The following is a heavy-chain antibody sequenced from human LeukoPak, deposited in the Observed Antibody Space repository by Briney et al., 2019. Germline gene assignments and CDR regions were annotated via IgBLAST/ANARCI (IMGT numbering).Heavy chain of an antibody. J-gene: IGHJ5*02. CDR2: IFHSGST. CDR1: GGSISSSNW. D-gene: IGHD6-13*01. V-gene: IGHV4-4*02. CDR3: ATASSSWYGNWFDP. Sequence: PSETLSLTCAVSGGSISSSNWWSWVRQPPGKGLEWIGEIFHSGSTNYNPSLKSRVTVSVDKSKNQFSLKLSSVTAADTAVYYCATASSSWYGNWFDPWGQGTLVTVSS.